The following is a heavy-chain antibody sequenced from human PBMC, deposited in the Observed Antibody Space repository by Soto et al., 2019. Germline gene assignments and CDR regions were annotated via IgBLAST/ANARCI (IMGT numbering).Heavy chain of an antibody. Sequence: GGSLRLSCAASGFTLGSYWMSWVRQAPGMGPEWVANIQEDGSVKYYVDSVEGRFTISRDNAKNSLFLQMNSLRAEDTAVYYCARDSGIAAPNDLFDYWGQGTLVTVSS. V-gene: IGHV3-7*03. CDR1: GFTLGSYW. CDR2: IQEDGSVK. J-gene: IGHJ4*02. D-gene: IGHD6-13*01. CDR3: ARDSGIAAPNDLFDY.